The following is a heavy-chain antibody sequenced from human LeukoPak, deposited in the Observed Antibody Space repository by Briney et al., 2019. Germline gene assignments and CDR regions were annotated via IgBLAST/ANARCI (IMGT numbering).Heavy chain of an antibody. V-gene: IGHV4-59*01. D-gene: IGHD3-22*01. CDR2: IYYTGRT. CDR1: GGSFINYY. J-gene: IGHJ3*02. CDR3: ARLLDYDNSGGPDTFDI. Sequence: SETLSLTCTVSGGSFINYYWTWIRQPPGKGLEWIAFIYYTGRTRYNPSLQSRVTISLDTSKNHFSLQLRSVTAADTAVYYCARLLDYDNSGGPDTFDIWGQGTMVSVSS.